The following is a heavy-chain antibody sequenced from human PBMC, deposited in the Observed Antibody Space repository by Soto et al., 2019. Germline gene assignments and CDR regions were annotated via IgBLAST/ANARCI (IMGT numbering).Heavy chain of an antibody. CDR3: AREGEMPYYYYGLDV. CDR1: GYTFTTYG. CDR2: ISGYNGHT. D-gene: IGHD3-16*01. V-gene: IGHV1-18*01. J-gene: IGHJ6*02. Sequence: QVQLVQSGAEVRKPGASVKVSCKASGYTFTTYGISWVRQAPGQGLEWMGWISGYNGHTKYAQKFQGRVTMTTDTSTSTVDMDRRSLRSDETAVYYCAREGEMPYYYYGLDVWGQGTTVTVSS.